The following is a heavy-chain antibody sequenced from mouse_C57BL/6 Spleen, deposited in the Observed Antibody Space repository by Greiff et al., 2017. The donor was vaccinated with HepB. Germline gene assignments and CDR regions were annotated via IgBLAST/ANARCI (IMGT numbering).Heavy chain of an antibody. CDR1: GFTFSSYG. J-gene: IGHJ4*01. V-gene: IGHV5-6*01. D-gene: IGHD2-3*01. CDR2: ISSGGSYT. CDR3: ARDGYYDYYAMDY. Sequence: EVKVVESGGDLVKPGGSLKLSCAASGFTFSSYGMSWVRQTPDKRLEWVATISSGGSYTYYPDSVKGRFTISRDNAKNTLYLQMSSLKSEDTAMYYCARDGYYDYYAMDYWGQGTSVTVSS.